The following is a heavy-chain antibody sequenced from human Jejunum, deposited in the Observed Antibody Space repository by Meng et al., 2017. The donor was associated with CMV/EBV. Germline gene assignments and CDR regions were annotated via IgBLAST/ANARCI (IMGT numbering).Heavy chain of an antibody. D-gene: IGHD2-2*01. CDR1: GGSISSSNW. Sequence: AGSGGSISSSNWWNWVRQPPGKGLEWIGEIYHTGSTNYNPSLESRVTISVDKSKNQFSLKLSSVTAADTAVYYCARDFWSSSSSSWGQGTLVTVSS. V-gene: IGHV4-4*02. J-gene: IGHJ5*02. CDR3: ARDFWSSSSSS. CDR2: IYHTGST.